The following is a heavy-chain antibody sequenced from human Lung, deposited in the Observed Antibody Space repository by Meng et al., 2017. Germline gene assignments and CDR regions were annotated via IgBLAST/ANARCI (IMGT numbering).Heavy chain of an antibody. D-gene: IGHD2-15*01. CDR2: ISSSST. J-gene: IGHJ4*02. CDR1: GFTFSSYS. V-gene: IGHV3-21*01. Sequence: EVQLVESGGGLAKPGGSLRLSCAASGFTFSSYSMNWVCQAPGKGLEWVSSISSSSTYADSVKGRFTISRDNAKNSLYLQMNSLRAEDTAVYYCARGRVVVAATPSDYWGQGTLVTVSS. CDR3: ARGRVVVAATPSDY.